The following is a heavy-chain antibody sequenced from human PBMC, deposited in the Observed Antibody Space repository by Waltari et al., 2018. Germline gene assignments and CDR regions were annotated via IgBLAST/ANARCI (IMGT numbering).Heavy chain of an antibody. V-gene: IGHV3-23*04. J-gene: IGHJ3*02. CDR2: ISGSGGST. CDR1: GFTFSSYA. CDR3: AGEVRGVIITHDAFDI. Sequence: EVQLVESGGGLVQPGGSLRLSCAASGFTFSSYAMSWVRQAPGKGLEWVSAISGSGGSTYYADSVKGRFTISRDNSKNTLYLQMNSLRAEDTAVYYCAGEVRGVIITHDAFDIWGQGTMVTVSS. D-gene: IGHD3-10*01.